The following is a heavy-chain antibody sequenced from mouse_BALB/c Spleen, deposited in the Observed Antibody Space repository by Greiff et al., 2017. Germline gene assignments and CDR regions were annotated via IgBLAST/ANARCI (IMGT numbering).Heavy chain of an antibody. CDR1: GYAFSSYW. J-gene: IGHJ1*01. V-gene: IGHV1-80*01. CDR2: IYPGDGDT. Sequence: QVQLKESGAELVRPGSSVKISCKASGYAFSSYWMNWVKQRPGQGLEWIGQIYPGDGDTNYNGKFKGKATLTADKSSSTAYMQLSSLTSEDSAVYFCARSRIGYGNSWYFDVWGAGTTVTVSS. D-gene: IGHD2-10*02. CDR3: ARSRIGYGNSWYFDV.